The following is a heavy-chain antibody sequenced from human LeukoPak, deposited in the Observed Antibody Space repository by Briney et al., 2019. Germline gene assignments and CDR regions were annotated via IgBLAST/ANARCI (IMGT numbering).Heavy chain of an antibody. D-gene: IGHD1-26*01. CDR3: ARGSGVSYYYYMDV. V-gene: IGHV1-2*02. J-gene: IGHJ6*03. CDR2: INPNSGGT. CDR1: GYTFTVYY. Sequence: ASVKVSCKASGYTFTVYYMHWVREAPGQGRGWMGWINPNSGGTNYAQKFQGRVTMTRDTSISTAYMELSSLRSEDTAVYYCARGSGVSYYYYMDVWGKGTTVTVSS.